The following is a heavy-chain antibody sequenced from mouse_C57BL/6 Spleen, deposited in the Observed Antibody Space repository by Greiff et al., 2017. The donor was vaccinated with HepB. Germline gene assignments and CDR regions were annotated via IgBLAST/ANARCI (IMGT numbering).Heavy chain of an antibody. V-gene: IGHV1-64*01. CDR2: IHPNSGST. J-gene: IGHJ2*01. CDR3: ARVRYGSSYDYFDY. Sequence: QVQLQQPGAELVKPGASVKLSCKASGYTFTSYWMHWVKQRPGQGLEWIGMIHPNSGSTNYNEKFKSKATLTVDKSSSTAYMQLSSLTSEDSAVYYCARVRYGSSYDYFDYWGQGTTLTVSS. CDR1: GYTFTSYW. D-gene: IGHD1-1*01.